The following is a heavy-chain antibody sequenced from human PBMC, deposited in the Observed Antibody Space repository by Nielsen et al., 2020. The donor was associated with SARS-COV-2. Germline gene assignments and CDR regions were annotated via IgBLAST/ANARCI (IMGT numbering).Heavy chain of an antibody. CDR3: ARAASYAFEI. Sequence: ASVKVSCMASGFNFTIYAIYWVRQAPGQSLEWLGWVNAGNGYAKYSQNFQDRVTITRGTSASTAYMELSSLRSEDTAVYYCARAASYAFEIWGQGTMVTVSS. CDR1: GFNFTIYA. J-gene: IGHJ3*02. V-gene: IGHV1-3*01. CDR2: VNAGNGYA.